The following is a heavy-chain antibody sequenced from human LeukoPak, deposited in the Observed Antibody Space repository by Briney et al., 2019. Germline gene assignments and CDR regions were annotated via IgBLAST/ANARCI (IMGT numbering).Heavy chain of an antibody. CDR1: GYSFTSYW. D-gene: IGHD1-26*01. Sequence: GESLKISCKGSGYSFTSYWIGWVRQMPGKGLEWMGIIYPGDSDTRYSPSFQGQVTISADKSISTAYLQWSSLKASDTAMYYCGRSGSSLHYNYYYYMDVWGQGTPVTVSS. CDR3: GRSGSSLHYNYYYYMDV. V-gene: IGHV5-51*01. J-gene: IGHJ6*03. CDR2: IYPGDSDT.